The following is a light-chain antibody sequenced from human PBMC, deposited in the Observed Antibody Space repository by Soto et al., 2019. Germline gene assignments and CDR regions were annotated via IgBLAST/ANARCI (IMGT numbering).Light chain of an antibody. CDR3: QQYNNWPST. Sequence: ERVMTQSPVTLSVSPGERATLSCRASQSVSSNLAWYQQKPGQAPRLLIYGASTRATGIPARFSGSGSGTEFTLTISSLQSEDFAVYYCQQYNNWPSTFGQGTRLEIK. J-gene: IGKJ5*01. V-gene: IGKV3-15*01. CDR2: GAS. CDR1: QSVSSN.